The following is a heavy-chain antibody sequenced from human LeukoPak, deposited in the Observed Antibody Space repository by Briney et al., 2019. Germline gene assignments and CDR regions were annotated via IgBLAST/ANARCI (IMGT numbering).Heavy chain of an antibody. CDR2: ISGSGGST. J-gene: IGHJ4*02. CDR3: ARDIELSC. V-gene: IGHV3-23*01. D-gene: IGHD1-26*01. Sequence: GGSLRLSCAASGFTFRSYALSWVRQAPGMGLEWVSGISGSGGSTYYADSVKGRFTISRDNAKNTMYLQLNSLRAEDTAVYYCARDIELSCWGQGTLVTVSS. CDR1: GFTFRSYA.